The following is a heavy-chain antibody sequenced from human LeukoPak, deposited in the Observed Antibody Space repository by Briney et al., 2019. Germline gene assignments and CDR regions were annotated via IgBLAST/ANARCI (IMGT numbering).Heavy chain of an antibody. J-gene: IGHJ3*02. CDR3: ARGLGHYDAFDI. CDR1: GFTFSTYW. Sequence: PGGSLRLSCAASGFTFSTYWMHWVRQVPGKGLVWVSRISSDGTNANYADSVKGRFTISRDNAKNTLYLQMNSLRAEDTAVHYCARGLGHYDAFDIWGQGTMVTVSS. V-gene: IGHV3-74*01. D-gene: IGHD3/OR15-3a*01. CDR2: ISSDGTNA.